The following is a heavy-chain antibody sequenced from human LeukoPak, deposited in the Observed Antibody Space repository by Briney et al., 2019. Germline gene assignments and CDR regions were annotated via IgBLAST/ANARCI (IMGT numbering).Heavy chain of an antibody. CDR3: AKVVGNWNDFDY. CDR2: IRYDGSNK. CDR1: GFTFSSHG. D-gene: IGHD1-1*01. J-gene: IGHJ4*02. V-gene: IGHV3-30*02. Sequence: GGSLRLSCAASGFTFSSHGMHWVRQAPGKGLEWVAFIRYDGSNKYYADSVKGRFTISRDNSKNTLYLQMNSLRAEDTAVYYCAKVVGNWNDFDYWGQGTLVTVSS.